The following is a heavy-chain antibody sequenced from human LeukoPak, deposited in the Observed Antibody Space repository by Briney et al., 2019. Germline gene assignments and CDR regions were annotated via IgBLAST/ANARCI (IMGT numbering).Heavy chain of an antibody. D-gene: IGHD3-10*01. Sequence: PSETLSLTCTVSGGSISSYYWSWIRQPPGKGLEWIGYIYYSGSTNYNPSLKSRVTISVDTSKNQFSLKLSSVTAADTAVYYCARRLYGSGSPPRFDPWGQGTLVTVSS. J-gene: IGHJ5*02. CDR1: GGSISSYY. CDR3: ARRLYGSGSPPRFDP. CDR2: IYYSGST. V-gene: IGHV4-59*08.